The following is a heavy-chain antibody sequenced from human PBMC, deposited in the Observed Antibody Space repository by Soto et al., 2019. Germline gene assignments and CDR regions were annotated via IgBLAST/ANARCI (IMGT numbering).Heavy chain of an antibody. Sequence: SLTXSCKVSAYTRTELSIHCFRQAPGEGLEWMGGFDLENGETIYAQRFQGRVTLTEESSADKTYMELRSMRSEATAVYYCEIEVRCRNQSEPWGQGPMLKVYYG. D-gene: IGHD2-8*01. CDR3: EIEVRCRNQSEPWGQGPMLKVYYG. J-gene: IGHJ6*01. CDR2: FDLENGET. V-gene: IGHV1-24*01. CDR1: AYTRTELS.